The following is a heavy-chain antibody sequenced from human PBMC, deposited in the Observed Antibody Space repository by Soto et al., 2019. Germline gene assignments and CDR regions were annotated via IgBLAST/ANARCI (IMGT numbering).Heavy chain of an antibody. CDR1: GYSISSGYY. CDR2: SCHSGTT. J-gene: IGHJ6*02. D-gene: IGHD6-19*01. CDR3: ARDKNRPSGWYAYCYYGIDV. V-gene: IGHV4-38-2*02. Sequence: SETLSLTCAVSGYSISSGYYWGWIRQPPGKGLAWIGSSCHSGTTYYNPSLKSRVTISVDTSKNQFSLKLSSVTAADTAVYYCARDKNRPSGWYAYCYYGIDVCGQGPRVTVSS.